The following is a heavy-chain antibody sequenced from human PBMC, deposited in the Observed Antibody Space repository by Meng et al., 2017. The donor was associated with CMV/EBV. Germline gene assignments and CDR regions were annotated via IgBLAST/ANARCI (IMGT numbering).Heavy chain of an antibody. Sequence: QIPLRELGPPLVKPTQTLPLTSTFAGFSLSTSGVGVGWIRQPPGKALEWLALIYWDDDKRYSPSLKSRLTITKDTSKNQVVLTMTNMDPVDTATYYCARIAAAGRFDYWGQGTLVTVSS. D-gene: IGHD6-13*01. CDR2: IYWDDDK. CDR3: ARIAAAGRFDY. V-gene: IGHV2-5*02. CDR1: GFSLSTSGVG. J-gene: IGHJ4*02.